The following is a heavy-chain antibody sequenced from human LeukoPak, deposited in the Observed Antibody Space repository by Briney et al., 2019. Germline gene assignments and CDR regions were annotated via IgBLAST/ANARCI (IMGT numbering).Heavy chain of an antibody. CDR2: IYSGGNT. CDR3: ARYYGSGSYYTDY. CDR1: GFTVSNNY. V-gene: IGHV3-66*01. Sequence: GGSLRLSCAVSGFTVSNNYITWVRQAPGKGLEWVSAIYSGGNTYYADSVKARFTISRDNSKNTVYLQTNSLRAEDTAVYYCARYYGSGSYYTDYWGQGTLVTVSS. D-gene: IGHD3-10*01. J-gene: IGHJ4*02.